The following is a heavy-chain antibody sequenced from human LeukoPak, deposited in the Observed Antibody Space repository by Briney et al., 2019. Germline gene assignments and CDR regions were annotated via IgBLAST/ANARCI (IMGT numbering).Heavy chain of an antibody. V-gene: IGHV3-48*02. J-gene: IGHJ4*02. CDR1: GFPFSSYV. CDR2: INHNAEMI. CDR3: ARDHDWAFDL. D-gene: IGHD3-9*01. Sequence: GGSLRLSCEGTGFPFSSYVMSWVRQAPGKGLEWIAYINHNAEMIFYPDFVKGRSTISRDNAKNSLYLQMNALRDEDTAIYYCARDHDWAFDLWGQGTLVTVSS.